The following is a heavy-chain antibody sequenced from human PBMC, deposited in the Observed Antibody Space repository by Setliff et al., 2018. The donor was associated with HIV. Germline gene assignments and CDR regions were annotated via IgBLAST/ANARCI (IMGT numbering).Heavy chain of an antibody. CDR1: GYTFTNYA. Sequence: ASVKVSCKTSGYTFTNYALNWVRQAPGQGLEWMGWINTNTGNPTYAQGFTGRFVFSLDTSVSTAYLQISSLQAEDTAVYYCTREVLRFDYWGQGTLVTVSS. CDR2: INTNTGNP. V-gene: IGHV7-4-1*02. D-gene: IGHD4-17*01. J-gene: IGHJ4*02. CDR3: TREVLRFDY.